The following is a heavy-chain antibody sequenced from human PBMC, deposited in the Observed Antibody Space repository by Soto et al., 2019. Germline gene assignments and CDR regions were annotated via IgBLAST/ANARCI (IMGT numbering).Heavy chain of an antibody. CDR2: ISAYNGNT. V-gene: IGHV1-18*01. D-gene: IGHD3-16*01. CDR3: ASAWGPSYYYGMDV. Sequence: ASVKVSCKASGYTFTSYGISWVRQAPGQGLEWMGWISAYNGNTNYAQKLQGRVTMTTDTSTSTAYMELSSLRSEDTAVYYCASAWGPSYYYGMDVWGQGTTVTVSS. CDR1: GYTFTSYG. J-gene: IGHJ6*02.